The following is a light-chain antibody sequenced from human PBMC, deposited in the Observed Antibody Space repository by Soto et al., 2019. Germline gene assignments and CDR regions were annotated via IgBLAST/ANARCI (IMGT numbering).Light chain of an antibody. CDR1: QSVSSAY. J-gene: IGKJ1*01. CDR3: QQYGSSPTWT. Sequence: EIVLTQSPGTLSLSPGERATLSCRASQSVSSAYLDWYQHKPGQPPTLLIYAASSRVTGIPDRFSGSGSGTDFTLAISRLEPEDFAVYYCQQYGSSPTWTFGQGPKVEIK. CDR2: AAS. V-gene: IGKV3-20*01.